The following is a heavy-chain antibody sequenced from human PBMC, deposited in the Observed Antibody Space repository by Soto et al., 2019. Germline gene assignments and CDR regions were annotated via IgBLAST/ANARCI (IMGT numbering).Heavy chain of an antibody. V-gene: IGHV3-74*01. D-gene: IGHD2-15*01. J-gene: IGHJ5*02. Sequence: GGSLRLSCAAPGFTFSSYWMHWVRQAPGKGLVWVSRINSDGSSTSYADSVKGRFTISRDNAKNTLYLQMNSLRAEDTAVYYCARAPGVVAAFRFDPWGQGTLVTVSS. CDR2: INSDGSST. CDR1: GFTFSSYW. CDR3: ARAPGVVAAFRFDP.